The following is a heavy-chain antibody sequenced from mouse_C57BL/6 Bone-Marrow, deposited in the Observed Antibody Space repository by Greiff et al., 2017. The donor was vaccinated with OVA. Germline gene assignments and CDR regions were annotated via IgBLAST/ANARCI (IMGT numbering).Heavy chain of an antibody. D-gene: IGHD2-2*01. V-gene: IGHV2-2*01. J-gene: IGHJ1*03. CDR3: ARSWLPWYFDV. CDR1: GFSLTSYG. Sequence: QVQLQQSGPGLVQPSQSLSITCTVSGFSLTSYGVHWVRQSPGKGLEWLGVIWSGGSTDYNAAFISRLSISKDNSKSQVFFKMNSLQADDTAIYYCARSWLPWYFDVWGTGTTVTVSS. CDR2: IWSGGST.